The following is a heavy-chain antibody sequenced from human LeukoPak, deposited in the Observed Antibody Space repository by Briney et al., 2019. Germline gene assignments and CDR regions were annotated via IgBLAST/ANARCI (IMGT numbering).Heavy chain of an antibody. CDR2: IKSKTDGGTT. Sequence: GSLRLPCAASGFTFSNAWMSWVPQAPGKGLEWVGRIKSKTDGGTTDYAAPVKGRFTISRDDSKNTLYLQMNSLKTEDTAVYYCARGLLWLFGGQETLVTVSS. CDR3: ARGLLWLF. D-gene: IGHD3-10*01. CDR1: GFTFSNAW. J-gene: IGHJ4*02. V-gene: IGHV3-15*01.